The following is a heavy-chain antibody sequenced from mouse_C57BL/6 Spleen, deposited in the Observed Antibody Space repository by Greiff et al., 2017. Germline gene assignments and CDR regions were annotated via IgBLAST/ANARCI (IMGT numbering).Heavy chain of an antibody. J-gene: IGHJ2*01. CDR3: ARGGFDGSSYLYFDY. CDR2: IYPRSGNT. Sequence: QVQLQQSGAELARPGASVKLSCKASGYTFTSYGISWVKQRTGQGLEWIGEIYPRSGNTYYNEKFKGKATLTADKSSSTAYMELRSLTSEDSAVYFCARGGFDGSSYLYFDYWGQGTTLTVSS. CDR1: GYTFTSYG. V-gene: IGHV1-81*01. D-gene: IGHD1-1*01.